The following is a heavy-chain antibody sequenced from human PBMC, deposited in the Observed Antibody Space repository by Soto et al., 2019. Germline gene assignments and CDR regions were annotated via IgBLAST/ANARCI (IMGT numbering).Heavy chain of an antibody. D-gene: IGHD2-2*01. CDR2: ISAYNGNT. CDR1: GYTFASYG. V-gene: IGHV1-18*01. J-gene: IGHJ6*02. Sequence: QVQLVQSGAEVKKPGASVKVSCKASGYTFASYGISWVRQAPGQGLEWMGWISAYNGNTTYAQKFQGRVTMTTDTFTRTAYMEVRSLRSDDTAVYYCAREGTCSSTSCPTYFSFGMDVWGQGTTVTVSS. CDR3: AREGTCSSTSCPTYFSFGMDV.